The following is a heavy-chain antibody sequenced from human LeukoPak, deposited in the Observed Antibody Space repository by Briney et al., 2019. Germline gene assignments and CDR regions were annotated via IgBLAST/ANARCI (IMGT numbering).Heavy chain of an antibody. Sequence: GGSLRLSCAASGFTFSGYAMHWVRQAPGKGLEWVAVISYDGSNKYYADSVKGRFTISRDNSKNTLYLQMNILRAEDTAVYYCAKDGSAQFDYWGQGTLVTVSS. CDR3: AKDGSAQFDY. V-gene: IGHV3-30-3*01. CDR2: ISYDGSNK. J-gene: IGHJ4*02. CDR1: GFTFSGYA. D-gene: IGHD2-2*03.